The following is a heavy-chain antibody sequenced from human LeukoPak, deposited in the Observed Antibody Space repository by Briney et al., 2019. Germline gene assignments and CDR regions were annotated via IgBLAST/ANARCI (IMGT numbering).Heavy chain of an antibody. CDR1: GYTFTSNY. CDR2: ISPSGAST. V-gene: IGHV1-46*01. Sequence: ASVKVSCKSFGYTFTSNYMHWVRQAPGQGPEWMGVISPSGASTTYAQTFQGRVTLTRDMSTSTDYLELSSLRSEDTAVYYCAKDNSVRDEAWWFSPWGQGTLVTVSS. CDR3: AKDNSVRDEAWWFSP. D-gene: IGHD5-24*01. J-gene: IGHJ5*02.